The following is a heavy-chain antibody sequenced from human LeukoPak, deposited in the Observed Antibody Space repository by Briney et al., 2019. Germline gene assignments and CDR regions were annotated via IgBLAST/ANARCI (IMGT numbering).Heavy chain of an antibody. V-gene: IGHV3-48*04. CDR1: GFTFSSYS. Sequence: PGGSLRLSCAASGFTFSSYSMNWVRQAPGKGLEWVSYISSSSSTIYYADSVKGRFTISRDHAKNSLYLQMNSLRAEDTAVYYCARDLVGAAFDYWGQGTLVTVSS. CDR2: ISSSSSTI. CDR3: ARDLVGAAFDY. J-gene: IGHJ4*02. D-gene: IGHD1-26*01.